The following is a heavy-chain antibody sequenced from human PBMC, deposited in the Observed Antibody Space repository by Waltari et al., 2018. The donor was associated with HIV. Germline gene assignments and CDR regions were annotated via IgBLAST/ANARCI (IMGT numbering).Heavy chain of an antibody. CDR2: TYYMAKWYK. V-gene: IGHV6-1*01. J-gene: IGHJ4*02. Sequence: QVQLQQAGPGLVKPSQTLSLTCAISGDSVSSNSAAWNRIRQSPSRGLEWLGRTYYMAKWYKDYAVSVKSRITINPATSKNQFSLQLNSATPEDTAVYYCARESAYDYCFDYWGQGTLVTVSS. CDR1: GDSVSSNSAA. D-gene: IGHD4-17*01. CDR3: ARESAYDYCFDY.